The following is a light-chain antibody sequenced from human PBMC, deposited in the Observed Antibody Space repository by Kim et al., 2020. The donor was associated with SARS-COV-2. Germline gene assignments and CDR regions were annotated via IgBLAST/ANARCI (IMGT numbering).Light chain of an antibody. CDR2: RAS. CDR1: QRLSSTY. Sequence: LSPGERATLACRASQRLSSTYIAWYQQKPGQAPRLLISRASSRATGIPDRFSGSGSGTDFTLTVSRLDPEDVAVYYCQQYSTTPWTFGQGTKLEI. V-gene: IGKV3-20*01. J-gene: IGKJ2*01. CDR3: QQYSTTPWT.